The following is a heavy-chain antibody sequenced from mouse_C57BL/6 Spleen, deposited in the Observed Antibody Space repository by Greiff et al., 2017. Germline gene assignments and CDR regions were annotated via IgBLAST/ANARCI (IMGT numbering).Heavy chain of an antibody. Sequence: QVQLKESGPELVKPGASVKISCKASGYAFSSSWMNWVKQRPGKGLEWIGRIYPGDGDTNYNGKFKGKATLTADKSSSTAYMQLSSLTSEYSAVYFCAPGTGGYYAMDYWGQGTSVTVSS. D-gene: IGHD4-1*01. CDR1: GYAFSSSW. CDR2: IYPGDGDT. V-gene: IGHV1-82*01. J-gene: IGHJ4*01. CDR3: APGTGGYYAMDY.